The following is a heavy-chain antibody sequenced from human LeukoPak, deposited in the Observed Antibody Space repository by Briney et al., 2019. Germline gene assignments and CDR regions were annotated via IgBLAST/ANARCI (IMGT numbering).Heavy chain of an antibody. CDR1: GFTFSSYW. D-gene: IGHD6-19*01. J-gene: IGHJ6*03. CDR3: ARRAVAYFYYYLDV. CDR2: IAQDGSEK. V-gene: IGHV3-7*01. Sequence: PGGSLRLSCAASGFTFSSYWMSWVGHAPGKGLEWVANIAQDGSEKYYVDSVKGRFTISRDNAKNSLYLQMNSLRAEDTAVYYCARRAVAYFYYYLDVWGKGTTVTISS.